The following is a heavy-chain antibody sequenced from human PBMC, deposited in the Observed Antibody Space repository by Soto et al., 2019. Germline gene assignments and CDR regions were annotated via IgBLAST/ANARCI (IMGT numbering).Heavy chain of an antibody. CDR1: GFSLSTSGVG. V-gene: IGHV2-5*02. CDR2: LYWDEDK. Sequence: QITLKESGPTLVKPTQTLTLTCTFSGFSLSTSGVGVGWIRQPPGKALEWLALLYWDEDKRYSPSLTSGLTLTKDATKTQLVVTMTNIHPVDIATYYCAHSLVASNYGDYEPIYSFVYLGQGTLVTVSS. J-gene: IGHJ4*02. D-gene: IGHD4-17*01. CDR3: AHSLVASNYGDYEPIYSFVY.